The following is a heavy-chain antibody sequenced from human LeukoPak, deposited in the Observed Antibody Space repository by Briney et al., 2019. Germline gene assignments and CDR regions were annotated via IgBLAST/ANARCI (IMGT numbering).Heavy chain of an antibody. CDR3: ARRFCSSTSCYNGYYGMDV. CDR2: IDPSHSYT. Sequence: GESLNIPCKGSGYSFTSYWISWVRQMPGKGLEWMGRIDPSHSYTNYSPSFQGHVTISADKSISTAYLQWSSLKASDTAMYYCARRFCSSTSCYNGYYGMDVWGQGTTVTVSS. V-gene: IGHV5-10-1*01. D-gene: IGHD2-2*02. J-gene: IGHJ6*02. CDR1: GYSFTSYW.